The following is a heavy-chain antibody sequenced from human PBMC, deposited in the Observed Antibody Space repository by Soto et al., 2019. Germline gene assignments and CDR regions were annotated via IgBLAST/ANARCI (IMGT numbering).Heavy chain of an antibody. J-gene: IGHJ3*02. D-gene: IGHD3-22*01. V-gene: IGHV1-58*01. Sequence: SVKVSCKASGFTFTSSSVQWVRQARGQRLEWIGWIVVGSGNTNYAQKFQERVTITRDMSTSTAYMELSSLRSEDTAVYYCAAVASDYYDSSGYPDAFDIWGQGTMVTVSS. CDR2: IVVGSGNT. CDR3: AAVASDYYDSSGYPDAFDI. CDR1: GFTFTSSS.